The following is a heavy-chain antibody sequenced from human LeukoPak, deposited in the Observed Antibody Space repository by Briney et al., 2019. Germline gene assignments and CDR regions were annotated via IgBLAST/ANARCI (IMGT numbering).Heavy chain of an antibody. CDR3: ARVDGSSWYPDC. D-gene: IGHD6-13*01. Sequence: GGSLRLSCAASGFTVSTNYMSWVRQAPGKGLEWASVIYNTGSTYYTDSVKGRFTISRDHSKNTLYLQMNSLRAEGTAVYYCARVDGSSWYPDCWGQGTLVTVSS. J-gene: IGHJ4*02. V-gene: IGHV3-53*01. CDR2: IYNTGST. CDR1: GFTVSTNY.